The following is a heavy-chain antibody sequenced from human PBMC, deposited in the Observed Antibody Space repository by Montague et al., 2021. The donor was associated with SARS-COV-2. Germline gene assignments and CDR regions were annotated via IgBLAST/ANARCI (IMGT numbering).Heavy chain of an antibody. D-gene: IGHD6-13*01. CDR1: GISLSTSGMC. J-gene: IGHJ6*02. V-gene: IGHV2-70*11. CDR2: IDWDDDN. Sequence: PALVKPTQTLTLTCTFSGISLSTSGMCVSWIRQPPGKAMEWLARIDWDDDNYYSTSLKTRLTISKDTSKNPVVLTMTNMDPVDTATYCCAWDDRRGSSRHYYGMDLWGQGTTVTVSS. CDR3: AWDDRRGSSRHYYGMDL.